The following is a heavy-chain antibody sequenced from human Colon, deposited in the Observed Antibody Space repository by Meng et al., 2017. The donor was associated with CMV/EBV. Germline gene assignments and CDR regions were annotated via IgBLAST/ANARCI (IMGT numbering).Heavy chain of an antibody. Sequence: SFYASGYTFSRSAVHWVRPAPRQSLGWICWFYVLYCNTKYSPTFQDTITLTRDTSANTAYMELSSLRSEDTAVYCCARGGDATWVDFWGQGTLVTVSS. J-gene: IGHJ4*02. CDR2: FYVLYCNT. D-gene: IGHD5-12*01. CDR1: GYTFSRSA. V-gene: IGHV1-3*01. CDR3: ARGGDATWVDF.